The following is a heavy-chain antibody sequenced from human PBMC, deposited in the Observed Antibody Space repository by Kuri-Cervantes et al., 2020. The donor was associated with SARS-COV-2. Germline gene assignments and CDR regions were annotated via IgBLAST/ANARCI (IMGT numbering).Heavy chain of an antibody. D-gene: IGHD2-8*01. Sequence: GGSLRLSCAASGFTFSSYSMNWVRQAPGKGLEWVAVIWYDGSNKYYADSVKGRFTISRDNSKNTLYLQMNSLRAEDTAVYYCARDLSTVLGEDYFDYWGQGTLVTVSS. CDR1: GFTFSSYS. J-gene: IGHJ4*02. V-gene: IGHV3-33*08. CDR2: IWYDGSNK. CDR3: ARDLSTVLGEDYFDY.